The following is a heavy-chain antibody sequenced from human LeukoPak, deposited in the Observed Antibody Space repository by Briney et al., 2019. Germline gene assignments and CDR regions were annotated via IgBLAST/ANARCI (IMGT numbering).Heavy chain of an antibody. J-gene: IGHJ4*02. CDR2: ISPNSGGT. Sequence: GASVKVSCKASGYTFTDYYTHWVRQAPGQGLEWMGWISPNSGGTNYAQKFQGRVTMTRDTSISTTYMELSRLTSDDTAVYYCARRNTDLDYWGQGSLVTVSS. CDR1: GYTFTDYY. D-gene: IGHD5-18*01. V-gene: IGHV1-2*02. CDR3: ARRNTDLDY.